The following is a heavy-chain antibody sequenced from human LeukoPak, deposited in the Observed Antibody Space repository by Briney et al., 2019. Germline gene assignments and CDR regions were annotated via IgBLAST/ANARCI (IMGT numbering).Heavy chain of an antibody. CDR1: GGSISSYY. CDR3: ARGQAVAPFDY. CDR2: IYTSGST. J-gene: IGHJ4*02. Sequence: SETLSLTCTVSGGSISSYYWSWLRQPDRKGLEWIGRIYTSGSTNYNPSLKSRVTMSVDTSKNQFSLKLSSVTAADTAVYYCARGQAVAPFDYWGQGTLVTVSS. D-gene: IGHD6-19*01. V-gene: IGHV4-4*07.